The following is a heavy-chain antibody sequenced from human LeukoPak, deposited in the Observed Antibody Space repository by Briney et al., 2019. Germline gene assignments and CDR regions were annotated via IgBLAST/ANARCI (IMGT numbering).Heavy chain of an antibody. V-gene: IGHV3-30-3*01. CDR2: ISYDGSNK. CDR3: ARSLIEGAHFDY. J-gene: IGHJ4*02. D-gene: IGHD1-26*01. CDR1: GFTFSSYA. Sequence: PGGSLRLSCAASGFTFSSYAMHWVRQAPGKGLEWVAVISYDGSNKYYADSVKGRFTISRDNSKNTLYLQMNSLRAEDTAVYYCARSLIEGAHFDYWGQGTLVTVSS.